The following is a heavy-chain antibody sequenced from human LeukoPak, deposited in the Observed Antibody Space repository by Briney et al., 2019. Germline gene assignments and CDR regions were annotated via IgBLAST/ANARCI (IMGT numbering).Heavy chain of an antibody. J-gene: IGHJ6*03. D-gene: IGHD3-10*01. V-gene: IGHV3-23*01. CDR1: GFTFSNHG. Sequence: GGSLRLSCAASGFTFSNHGMNWVRQAPGKGLEWVSAISGSGGSTYYADSVKGRFTISRDNSKNTLYLQMNSLRAEDTAVYYCAKYYGYVQYYYYYYMDVWGKGTTVTISS. CDR2: ISGSGGST. CDR3: AKYYGYVQYYYYYYMDV.